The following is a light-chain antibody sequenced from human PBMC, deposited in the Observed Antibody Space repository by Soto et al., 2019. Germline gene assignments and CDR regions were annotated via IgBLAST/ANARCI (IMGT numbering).Light chain of an antibody. CDR3: QQRSNWPPIT. J-gene: IGKJ5*01. Sequence: EIVMTQSPATLSVSPGEGATLSCRASQDIKSNLAWYQQKPGQAPRLLIYGASTRATGVPARFSGSGSGTDFTLTISSLEPEDFAVYYCQQRSNWPPITFGQGTRLEIK. V-gene: IGKV3-11*01. CDR1: QDIKSN. CDR2: GAS.